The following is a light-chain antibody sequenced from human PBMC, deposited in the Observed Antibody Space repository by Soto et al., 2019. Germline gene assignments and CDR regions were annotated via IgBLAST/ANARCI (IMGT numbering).Light chain of an antibody. J-gene: IGLJ1*01. CDR2: SDN. CDR3: AAWDYSLNGCV. Sequence: QPVLTQPPSASGTPGQSVTISCSGSSSNIGTYSVSWYQHFPGTAPRILIYSDNQRPSGVPDRFSASKSGASASLAISGLESEDEADFYCAAWDYSLNGCVVGTGTKLTVL. CDR1: SSNIGTYS. V-gene: IGLV1-44*01.